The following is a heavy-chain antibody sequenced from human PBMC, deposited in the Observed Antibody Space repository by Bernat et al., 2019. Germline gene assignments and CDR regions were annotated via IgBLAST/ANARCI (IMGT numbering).Heavy chain of an antibody. CDR3: AKDLLLIAAAGNFDY. D-gene: IGHD6-13*01. V-gene: IGHV3-30*18. CDR1: GFTFSNYA. CDR2: IAYDGGDK. Sequence: QVQLVESGGGVVQPGRSLRLSCAASGFTFSNYAMHWVRQAPGKGLEWVALIAYDGGDKYYADFVKGRFTISRDNSKNTLYLQINSLRAEDTAVYYCAKDLLLIAAAGNFDYWGQGALVTVSS. J-gene: IGHJ4*02.